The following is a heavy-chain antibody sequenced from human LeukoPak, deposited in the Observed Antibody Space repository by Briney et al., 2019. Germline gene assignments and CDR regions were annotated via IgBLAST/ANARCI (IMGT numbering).Heavy chain of an antibody. CDR1: GFTFSSSA. D-gene: IGHD2/OR15-2a*01. CDR3: AKRLESGADYYDY. Sequence: GGSLRLSCAAPGFTFSSSAMSWVRQAPGKGLEWVSAITTSGSNTFYADSVRGRFTISRDNSKNTLYLQMNSLRAEDTAVYYCAKRLESGADYYDYWGQGTLVTVSS. J-gene: IGHJ4*02. V-gene: IGHV3-23*01. CDR2: ITTSGSNT.